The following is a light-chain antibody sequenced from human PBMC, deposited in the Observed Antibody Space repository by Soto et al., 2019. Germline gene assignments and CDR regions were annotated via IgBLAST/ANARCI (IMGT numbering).Light chain of an antibody. CDR1: QAFTSF. Sequence: DIQLTQSPSFLSASVGDRVSITCRAIQAFTSFLAWYQQIPGKAPKLLFYTASTLQSGVPPRFSGSGSGTEFTLTISSLQPEDFGTYYCQQLNSYPLTFGGGTRVAIK. J-gene: IGKJ4*01. CDR2: TAS. CDR3: QQLNSYPLT. V-gene: IGKV1-9*01.